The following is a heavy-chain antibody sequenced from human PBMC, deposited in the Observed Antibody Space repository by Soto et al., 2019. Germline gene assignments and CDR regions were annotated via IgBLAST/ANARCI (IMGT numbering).Heavy chain of an antibody. CDR1: GFTFSSYA. CDR3: AKVPYRGFDFWSGYYMSW. CDR2: ISGSGGST. D-gene: IGHD3-3*01. V-gene: IGHV3-23*01. Sequence: GGSLRLSCAASGFTFSSYAMSWVRQAPGKGLEWVSAISGSGGSTYYADSVKGRFTISRDNSKNTLYLQMNSLRAEDTAVYYCAKVPYRGFDFWSGYYMSWWGQGTLVTVSS. J-gene: IGHJ4*02.